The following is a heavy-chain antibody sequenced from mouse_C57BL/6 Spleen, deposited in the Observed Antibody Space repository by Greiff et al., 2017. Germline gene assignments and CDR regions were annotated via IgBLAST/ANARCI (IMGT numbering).Heavy chain of an antibody. Sequence: VQLQQSGAELVKPGASVKLSCKASGYTFTSYWMQWVKQRPGQGLEWIGEIDPSDSYTNYNQKFKGKATLTVDTSSSTAYMQLSSLTSEDSAVYYCARGRMDYWGQGTSVTVSS. V-gene: IGHV1-50*01. CDR1: GYTFTSYW. J-gene: IGHJ4*01. CDR2: IDPSDSYT. CDR3: ARGRMDY.